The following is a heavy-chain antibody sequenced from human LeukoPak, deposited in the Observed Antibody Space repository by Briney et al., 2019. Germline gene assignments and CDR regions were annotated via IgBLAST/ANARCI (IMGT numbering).Heavy chain of an antibody. Sequence: SQTLSLTCTVSGGSISSGGYYWSWIRQHPGKGLEWIGYIYYSGSTYYNPSLKSRVTISVDTSKNQFSLKLSSVTAADTAVYYCARHFLYDSSGYYYVSPYWFDYWGQGTLVTVSS. J-gene: IGHJ4*02. CDR1: GGSISSGGYY. CDR2: IYYSGST. V-gene: IGHV4-31*03. D-gene: IGHD3-22*01. CDR3: ARHFLYDSSGYYYVSPYWFDY.